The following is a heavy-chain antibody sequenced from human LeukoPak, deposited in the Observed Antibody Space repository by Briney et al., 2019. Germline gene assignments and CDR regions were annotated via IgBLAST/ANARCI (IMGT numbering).Heavy chain of an antibody. CDR3: AKSSGNAMDY. CDR2: ISYDGSNK. Sequence: GGSLRLSCAASGFIFSNYAMHWVRQAPGKGLEWVAVISYDGSNKYYADSVKGRSTISRDNSKNTLYLQMNSLRAEDTAVYYCAKSSGNAMDYWGQGTLVTVSS. CDR1: GFIFSNYA. V-gene: IGHV3-30*04. J-gene: IGHJ4*02. D-gene: IGHD3-10*01.